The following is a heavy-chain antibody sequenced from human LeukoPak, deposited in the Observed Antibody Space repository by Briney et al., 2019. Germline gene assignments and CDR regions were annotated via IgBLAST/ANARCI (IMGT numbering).Heavy chain of an antibody. CDR2: ISSSSSYI. CDR3: ARACGGDCYLSDY. V-gene: IGHV3-21*01. Sequence: GGSLRLSCAASGFTFSSYSMTWVRQAPGKGLEWVSSISSSSSYIYYADSVKGRFTISRDNAKNSLYLQMNSLRAEDTAVYYCARACGGDCYLSDYWGQGTLVTVSS. J-gene: IGHJ4*02. D-gene: IGHD2-21*02. CDR1: GFTFSSYS.